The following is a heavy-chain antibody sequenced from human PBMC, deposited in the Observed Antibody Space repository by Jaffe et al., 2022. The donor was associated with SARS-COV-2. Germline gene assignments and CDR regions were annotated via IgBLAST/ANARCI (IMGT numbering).Heavy chain of an antibody. CDR3: AKILATVTSYYYGMDV. CDR2: ISGSGDNT. CDR1: GFTFSSYP. J-gene: IGHJ6*02. D-gene: IGHD2-21*02. V-gene: IGHV3-23*01. Sequence: EVQLLESGGGLVQPGGSQRLSCAASGFTFSSYPMIWVRHLPGKGLEWVSAISGSGDNTYYADSVKGRFTISRDNSKNTLYMQMNSLRAEDTAVYYCAKILATVTSYYYGMDVWGQGTTVTVSS.